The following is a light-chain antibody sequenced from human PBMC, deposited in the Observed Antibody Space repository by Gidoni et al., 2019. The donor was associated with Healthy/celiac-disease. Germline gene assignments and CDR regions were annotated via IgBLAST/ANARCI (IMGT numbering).Light chain of an antibody. CDR3: NSRDSSGYLVV. Sequence: SSELTQDPAVSVALGQTVRITCQGDSLRSYYASWDQQKPGQAPVLGIYGNNNRPSGIPARLSGSRSGNTASFTITGAQAEDVADYYCNSRDSSGYLVVFGGGTKLTVL. CDR1: SLRSYY. V-gene: IGLV3-19*01. J-gene: IGLJ2*01. CDR2: GNN.